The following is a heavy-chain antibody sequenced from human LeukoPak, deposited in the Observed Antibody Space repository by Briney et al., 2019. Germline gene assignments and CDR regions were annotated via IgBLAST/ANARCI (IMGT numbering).Heavy chain of an antibody. J-gene: IGHJ3*02. CDR2: IFSGGTT. V-gene: IGHV3-53*01. CDR1: GFTFSSDS. CDR3: ARGLDGYCFDM. Sequence: GGSLRLSWAASGFTFSSDSMNWVRQAPGKGLEWVSVIFSGGTTSYADSVKGRFTISRDNSKNTLYLQMNSLRGEDTAVYYCARGLDGYCFDMWGQGTMVTVSS. D-gene: IGHD3-22*01.